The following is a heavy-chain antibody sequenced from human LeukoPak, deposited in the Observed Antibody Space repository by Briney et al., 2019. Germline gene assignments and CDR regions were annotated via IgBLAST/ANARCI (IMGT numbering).Heavy chain of an antibody. Sequence: GGSLRLSCAASGFTVSSSYMAWVRQAPGMGLEWVSVIYGGGSTYYADSVKGRFTISRDNSQNTLYLQMNSLRVEDMAMYYCASWPGGWYGEDSWGQGTLVTVSS. D-gene: IGHD6-19*01. CDR2: IYGGGST. J-gene: IGHJ4*02. CDR3: ASWPGGWYGEDS. V-gene: IGHV3-53*01. CDR1: GFTVSSSY.